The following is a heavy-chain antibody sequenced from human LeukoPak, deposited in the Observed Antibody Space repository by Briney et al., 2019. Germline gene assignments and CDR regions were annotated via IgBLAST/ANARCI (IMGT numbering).Heavy chain of an antibody. Sequence: GGSLRLSCAASGFTFSSYAMSWVRQAPGKGLEWVSAISGSSGSTYYADSVKGRFTISRDNSKNTLYLQMNSLRDEDTAVYYCAKPSRPAAMFIDFDYWGQGTLVTVSS. CDR1: GFTFSSYA. D-gene: IGHD2-2*01. CDR3: AKPSRPAAMFIDFDY. V-gene: IGHV3-23*01. J-gene: IGHJ4*02. CDR2: ISGSSGST.